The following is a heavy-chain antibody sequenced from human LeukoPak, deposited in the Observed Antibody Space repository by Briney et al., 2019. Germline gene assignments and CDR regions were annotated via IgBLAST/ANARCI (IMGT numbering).Heavy chain of an antibody. V-gene: IGHV3-48*03. CDR2: ISRSDSTI. D-gene: IGHD3-9*01. CDR3: ARDWLDY. Sequence: GGSLRLSCAASGFTFSSYEMNWVRQAPGKGLEWVSYISRSDSTIYYTDSVKGRFSISRDNAKNSLYLQMSSLRDEDTAVYYCARDWLDYWGQGTLVTVSS. CDR1: GFTFSSYE. J-gene: IGHJ4*02.